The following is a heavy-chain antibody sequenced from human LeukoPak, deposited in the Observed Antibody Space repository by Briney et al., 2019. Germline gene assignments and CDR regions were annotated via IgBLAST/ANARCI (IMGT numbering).Heavy chain of an antibody. Sequence: PGGSLRLSCAASGFTFSSYSMNWVRQAPGKGLEWVSSISSSSSNIYYADSVKGRFTISRDNAKDSLYLQMNSLRVEDTAVYYCARCTTGRTFGSLREIKRSREIDYWGQGTLVTVSS. D-gene: IGHD1-1*01. V-gene: IGHV3-21*01. J-gene: IGHJ4*02. CDR3: ARCTTGRTFGSLREIKRSREIDY. CDR2: ISSSSSNI. CDR1: GFTFSSYS.